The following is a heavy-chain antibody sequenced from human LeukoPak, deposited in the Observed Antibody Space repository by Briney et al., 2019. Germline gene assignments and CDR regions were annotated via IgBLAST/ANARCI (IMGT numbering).Heavy chain of an antibody. Sequence: HPGGSLRLSCAASGFTFSSYSMNWVRQAPGKGLEWVSYISSSSSTIYYADSVKGRFTISRDNAKNSLYLQMNSLRAEDTAVYYCARVRGWKYFDYWGQGTLVTVSS. D-gene: IGHD1-1*01. CDR1: GFTFSSYS. CDR3: ARVRGWKYFDY. CDR2: ISSSSSTI. V-gene: IGHV3-48*01. J-gene: IGHJ4*02.